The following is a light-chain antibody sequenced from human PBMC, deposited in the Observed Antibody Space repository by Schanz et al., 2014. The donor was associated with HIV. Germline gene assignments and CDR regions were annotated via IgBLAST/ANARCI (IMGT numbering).Light chain of an antibody. CDR2: DVS. J-gene: IGLJ1*01. CDR1: SSDVGGYNN. V-gene: IGLV2-14*01. Sequence: QSALTQPASVSGSPGPSIPISCTGTSSDVGGYNNVSWYQQHLGKAPKLMIYDVSNRPSGVSNRFSGSKSGNTASLTISGLQAEDEADYYCCSYTTTSTYVFGAGTKLT. CDR3: CSYTTTSTYV.